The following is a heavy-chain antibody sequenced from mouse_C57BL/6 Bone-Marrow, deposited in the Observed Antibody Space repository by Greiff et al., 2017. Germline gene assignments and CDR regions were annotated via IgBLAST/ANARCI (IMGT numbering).Heavy chain of an antibody. D-gene: IGHD2-5*01. CDR2: IYPRSGNT. V-gene: IGHV1-81*01. CDR1: GYTFTSYG. J-gene: IGHJ4*01. Sequence: VQLQQSGAELARPGASVKLSCKASGYTFTSYGISWVKQRTGQGLEWIGEIYPRSGNTYYNEKFKGKATLTADKSSSTAYMELRSRTSEDSAVYFCAREFYYSKTMDYWGQGTSVTVSS. CDR3: AREFYYSKTMDY.